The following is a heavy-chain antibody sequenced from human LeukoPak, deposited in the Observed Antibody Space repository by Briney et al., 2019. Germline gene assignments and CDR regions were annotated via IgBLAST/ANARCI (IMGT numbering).Heavy chain of an antibody. D-gene: IGHD2/OR15-2a*01. J-gene: IGHJ6*02. V-gene: IGHV3-7*04. CDR2: IKEDGSEK. CDR1: GFIFSNYC. Sequence: GGSQSLLCAASGFIFSNYCVSWVRQAPGKGLEWVANIKEDGSEKCYVDSVKGRFIISRDGAKNSLYLQMNSLRAKDTAVYYFARHLSLDVWGHGKPFTVSS. CDR3: ARHLSLDV.